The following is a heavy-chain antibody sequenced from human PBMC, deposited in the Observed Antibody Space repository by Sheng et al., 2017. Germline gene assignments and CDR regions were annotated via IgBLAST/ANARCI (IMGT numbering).Heavy chain of an antibody. CDR3: AKSQPFGSYYMDV. V-gene: IGHV3-30*02. J-gene: IGHJ6*03. Sequence: QVQLVESGGGVVQPGGSLRLSCAASGFTFSNYGMHWVRQAPGKGLEWVAFIRYDASNKYYEDSVKGRFTISRDNSKNTLYLQMNSLRAEDTAVYYCAKSQPFGSYYMDVWGKGTTVTVSS. CDR1: GFTFSNYG. D-gene: IGHD3-10*01. CDR2: IRYDASNK.